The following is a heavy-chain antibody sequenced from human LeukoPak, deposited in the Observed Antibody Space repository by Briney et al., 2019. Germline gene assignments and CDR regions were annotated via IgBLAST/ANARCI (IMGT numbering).Heavy chain of an antibody. J-gene: IGHJ4*02. CDR3: ARALGYSSGWYPSPFGY. CDR1: GGTFSSYA. V-gene: IGHV1-69*04. Sequence: SVKVSCKASGGTFSSYAISWVRQAPGQGLEWMGRIIPILGIANYAQKFQGRVTFTADKSTSTAYMELSSLRSEDTAVYYCARALGYSSGWYPSPFGYWGQGTLVTVSS. CDR2: IIPILGIA. D-gene: IGHD6-19*01.